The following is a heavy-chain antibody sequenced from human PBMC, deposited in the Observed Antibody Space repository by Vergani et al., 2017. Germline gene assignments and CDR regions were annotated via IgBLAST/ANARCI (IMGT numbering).Heavy chain of an antibody. Sequence: QVQLVESGGGVVQPGRSLRLSCAASGFTFSHYGMHWVRQAPGKGLEWVAVIWYDGSNKYYADSVKGRFTISRDNSKNTLYLQMNSLRAEDTAVYYCARSEPGGRWYFDLWGRGTLVTVSS. CDR2: IWYDGSNK. J-gene: IGHJ2*01. D-gene: IGHD1-14*01. CDR3: ARSEPGGRWYFDL. V-gene: IGHV3-33*01. CDR1: GFTFSHYG.